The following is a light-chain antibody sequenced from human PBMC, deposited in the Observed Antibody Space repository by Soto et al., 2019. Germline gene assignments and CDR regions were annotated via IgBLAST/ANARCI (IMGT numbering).Light chain of an antibody. J-gene: IGKJ3*01. CDR1: QSVSSSY. V-gene: IGKV3-20*01. Sequence: EIVLTQSPGTLSLSPGERATLSCMSSQSVSSSYLAWYQKKPGQAPRLLSYGASSMATGIPDRFSGSGSGTDFTLTISRLEPEDCAVYYCQQYGSSPLFTVGPGTKVDIK. CDR3: QQYGSSPLFT. CDR2: GAS.